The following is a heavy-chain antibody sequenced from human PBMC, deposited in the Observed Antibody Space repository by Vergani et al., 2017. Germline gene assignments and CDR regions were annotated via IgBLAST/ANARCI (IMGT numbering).Heavy chain of an antibody. D-gene: IGHD5-18*01. V-gene: IGHV4-34*01. CDR2: INHSGST. CDR3: ASPSTLWGPHFNAFDI. CDR1: GGSFSGYY. Sequence: QVQLQQWGAGLLKPSETLSLTCAVYGGSFSGYYWSWIRQPPGKGLEWIGEINHSGSTNYNPSLKSRVTISVDTSKNQFSLKLSSVTAADTAVYYCASPSTLWGPHFNAFDIWGQGTMVTVSS. J-gene: IGHJ3*02.